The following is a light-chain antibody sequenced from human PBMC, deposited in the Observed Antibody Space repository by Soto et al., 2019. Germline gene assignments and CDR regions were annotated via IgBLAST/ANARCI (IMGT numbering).Light chain of an antibody. CDR3: QQYEAYPLT. CDR2: KAS. J-gene: IGKJ4*01. V-gene: IGKV1-5*03. CDR1: QSISSW. Sequence: DIQLTQSPSTLSASVGDRATITCWASQSISSWLAWYQQKPGKAPKLLVYKASSLESGVPSRFSGSGSGTEFTLTISTLQPDDFATYYCQQYEAYPLTFGGGTKVEI.